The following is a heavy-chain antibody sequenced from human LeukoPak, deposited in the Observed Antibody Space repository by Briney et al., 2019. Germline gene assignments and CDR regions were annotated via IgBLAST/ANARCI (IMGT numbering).Heavy chain of an antibody. CDR3: AKSTYDFWSGYYLYYFDY. J-gene: IGHJ4*02. D-gene: IGHD3-3*01. V-gene: IGHV3-23*01. CDR1: GFTFSSYA. CDR2: ISGSGGST. Sequence: GGSLRLSCAASGFTFSSYAMSWVRQAPGKGLEWVSAISGSGGSTYYADSVKGRFTISRDNSKNTLYLQMNSLRAEDTAVYYCAKSTYDFWSGYYLYYFDYRGQGTLVTVSS.